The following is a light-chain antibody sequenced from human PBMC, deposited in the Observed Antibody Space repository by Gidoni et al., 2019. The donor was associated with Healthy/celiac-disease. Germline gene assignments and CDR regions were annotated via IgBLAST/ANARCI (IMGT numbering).Light chain of an antibody. CDR3: QQYHTPPDT. CDR1: QSVLYSHNNKNY. Sequence: DIVLTPSPDSLAVSLGERATINCKSSQSVLYSHNNKNYLAWYQQKPGQPPKLLIYGASTRESGVPDRFSGSGSGADFTLTISSLQAEDVAVYYCQQYHTPPDTFGQGTNLEIK. J-gene: IGKJ2*01. CDR2: GAS. V-gene: IGKV4-1*01.